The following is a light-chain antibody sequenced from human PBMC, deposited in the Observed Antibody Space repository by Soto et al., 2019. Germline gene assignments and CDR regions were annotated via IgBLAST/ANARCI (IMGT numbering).Light chain of an antibody. CDR2: KAS. J-gene: IGKJ1*01. Sequence: DIQMTQSPSTLSASVGDRVTITCRASQSISSWLAWYQQKPGKAPKVLIYKASSLESGVPSRFSGSGSGTEFTLTISSLQPDDFATYYCQQYDDYRTFGQGTKVEIK. CDR3: QQYDDYRT. V-gene: IGKV1-5*03. CDR1: QSISSW.